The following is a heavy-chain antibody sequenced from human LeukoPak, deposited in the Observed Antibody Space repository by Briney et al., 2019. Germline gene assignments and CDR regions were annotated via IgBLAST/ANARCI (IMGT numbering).Heavy chain of an antibody. CDR3: ARASGSYVIFDY. J-gene: IGHJ4*02. Sequence: AGGSLRLSCAASGFTFSSYSMNWVRQAPGKGLEWVSYISGSSSTIYYADSVEGRFTISRNNAKNSLYLQMNSLRAEDTAVYYCARASGSYVIFDYWGQGTLVTVSS. V-gene: IGHV3-48*01. CDR2: ISGSSSTI. CDR1: GFTFSSYS. D-gene: IGHD5-18*01.